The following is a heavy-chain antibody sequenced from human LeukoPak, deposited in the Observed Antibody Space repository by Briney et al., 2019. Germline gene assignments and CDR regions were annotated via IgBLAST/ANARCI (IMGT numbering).Heavy chain of an antibody. CDR1: GFTFSSYE. D-gene: IGHD4-17*01. CDR2: ISSSGSTI. V-gene: IGHV3-48*03. CDR3: ARDRWTVTHFDY. Sequence: GGSLRLSCAASGFTFSSYEMNWVRQAPGKGLEWVSYISSSGSTIYYADSVKGRFTISRDNAKNSLYLQMNSLRAEDTAVYYCARDRWTVTHFDYWGQGTLVTDSS. J-gene: IGHJ4*02.